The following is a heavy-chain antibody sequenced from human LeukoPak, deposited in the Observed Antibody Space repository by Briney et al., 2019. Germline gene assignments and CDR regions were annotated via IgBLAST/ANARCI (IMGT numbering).Heavy chain of an antibody. D-gene: IGHD1-26*01. J-gene: IGHJ3*02. CDR1: GFTFGDYA. CDR2: IRSKAYGGTT. Sequence: GGSLRLSCTASGFTFGDYAMSWVRQAPGKGLEWVGFIRSKAYGGTTEYAASVKGRFTISRDDSKNTLYLQMNSLKTEDTAVYYCTTAVRGPRAPFDIWAQGKMAPASS. V-gene: IGHV3-49*04. CDR3: TTAVRGPRAPFDI.